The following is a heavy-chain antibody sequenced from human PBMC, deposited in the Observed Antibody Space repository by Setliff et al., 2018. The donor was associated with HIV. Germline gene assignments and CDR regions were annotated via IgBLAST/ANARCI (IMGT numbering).Heavy chain of an antibody. CDR3: ASSRPPDDSSGYLDH. V-gene: IGHV3-7*03. CDR1: EFTFSGHW. D-gene: IGHD3-22*01. Sequence: GGSLRLSCAASEFTFSGHWMSWVRQAPGKGLEWVANIKQDGSEKNYVDFVKGRFTISRDNAKNSLYLQMNSLRAEDTAVYYCASSRPPDDSSGYLDHWGQGTLVTVSS. CDR2: IKQDGSEK. J-gene: IGHJ4*01.